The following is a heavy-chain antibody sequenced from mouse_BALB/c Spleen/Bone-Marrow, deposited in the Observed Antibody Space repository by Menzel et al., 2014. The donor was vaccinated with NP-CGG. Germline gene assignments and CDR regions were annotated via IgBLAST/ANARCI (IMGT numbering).Heavy chain of an antibody. D-gene: IGHD2-4*01. V-gene: IGHV1-37*01. CDR2: INPYNGDP. Sequence: VQLQQSRPELVKPGASVKISCKASGYSFTGYFMNWMKQSHGKSLEWIGRINPYNGDPFYNQKFKGKATLTVDKSSSTAHMELLSLTSEDSAVYYCGRGNYDYNSWFGYWSQATLATISA. J-gene: IGHJ3*01. CDR1: GYSFTGYF. CDR3: GRGNYDYNSWFGY.